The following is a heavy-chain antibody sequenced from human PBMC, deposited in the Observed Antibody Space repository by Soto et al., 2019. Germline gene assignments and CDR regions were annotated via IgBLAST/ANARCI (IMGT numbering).Heavy chain of an antibody. V-gene: IGHV3-23*01. CDR2: ISGSGGST. CDR1: GFTFSSYA. D-gene: IGHD2-2*01. Sequence: EVQLLESGGGLVQPGGSLRLSCAASGFTFSSYAMNWVRQAPGKGLEWVSAISGSGGSTYYADSVKGRFTISRDNSTNTLYLQMNSLRAEDTAVYYCAKEVYCSSTSCYYYMDVWGKGTTVTVSS. J-gene: IGHJ6*03. CDR3: AKEVYCSSTSCYYYMDV.